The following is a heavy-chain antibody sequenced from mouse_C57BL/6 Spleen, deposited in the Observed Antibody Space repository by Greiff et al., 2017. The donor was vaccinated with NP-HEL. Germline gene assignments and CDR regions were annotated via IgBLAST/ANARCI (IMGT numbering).Heavy chain of an antibody. J-gene: IGHJ2*01. CDR3: ARGGGNYPFLYFDY. D-gene: IGHD2-1*01. V-gene: IGHV1-61*01. CDR2: IYPSDSET. Sequence: QVQLQQPGAELVRPGSSVKLSCKASGYTFTSYWMDWVKQRPGQGLEWIGNIYPSDSETHYNQKFKDKATLTVDKSSSTAYMQLSSLTSEDSAVYYCARGGGNYPFLYFDYWGQGTTLTVSS. CDR1: GYTFTSYW.